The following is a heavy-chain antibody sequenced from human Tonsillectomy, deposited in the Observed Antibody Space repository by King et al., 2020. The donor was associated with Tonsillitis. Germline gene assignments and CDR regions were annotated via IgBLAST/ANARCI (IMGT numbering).Heavy chain of an antibody. CDR3: ARGTYYDSSPEDY. V-gene: IGHV3-30*01. CDR2: ISYDGSNK. J-gene: IGHJ4*02. D-gene: IGHD3-22*01. CDR1: GFTFSSYA. Sequence: VQLVESGGGIVQPGRSLRLSCAASGFTFSSYAMHWVRQAPGKGLEWVAVISYDGSNKYYADSVKGRFTISRDSSKNTLYLQMDSLRAEDTAVYYCARGTYYDSSPEDYWGQGTLVTVSS.